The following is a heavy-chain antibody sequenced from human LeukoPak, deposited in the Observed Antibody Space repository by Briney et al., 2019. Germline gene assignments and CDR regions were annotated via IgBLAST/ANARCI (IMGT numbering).Heavy chain of an antibody. D-gene: IGHD6-19*01. Sequence: ASVKVSCKASGYTFTSYGISWVRQAPGQGLEWMGWISAYNGNTNYAQKLQGRVTMTTDTSTSTAYMELRSLRSGDTAVYYCASHRGGPVADRNWFDPWGQGTLVTVSS. CDR2: ISAYNGNT. CDR1: GYTFTSYG. J-gene: IGHJ5*02. V-gene: IGHV1-18*01. CDR3: ASHRGGPVADRNWFDP.